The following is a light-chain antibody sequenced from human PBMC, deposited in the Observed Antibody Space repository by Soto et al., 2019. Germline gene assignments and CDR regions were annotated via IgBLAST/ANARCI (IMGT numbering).Light chain of an antibody. CDR1: PNIRRK. CDR3: QQYENWPSIP. J-gene: IGKJ5*01. CDR2: GAS. V-gene: IGKV3-15*01. Sequence: EIVVTPSPATLSVSPCEGATLSCRASPNIRRKLAWYQQKPGQAPRLLISGASTRATGIPVRFSGSGSGTEFALAISSLQSEDFAVYFCQQYENWPSIPFGQVRRLEIK.